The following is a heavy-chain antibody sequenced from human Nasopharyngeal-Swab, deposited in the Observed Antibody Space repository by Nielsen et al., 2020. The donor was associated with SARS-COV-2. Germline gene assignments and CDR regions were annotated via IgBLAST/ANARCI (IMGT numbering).Heavy chain of an antibody. CDR1: GFTFSSYD. Sequence: GGSLRLSCAASGFTFSSYDMHWVRQATGKGLEWVSAIGTAGDTYYPGSVKGRFTISRENAKNSLYLQMNSLRAGDTAVYYCARDLYSSGGKYYYYGMDVWGQGTTVTSP. V-gene: IGHV3-13*04. CDR3: ARDLYSSGGKYYYYGMDV. J-gene: IGHJ6*02. CDR2: IGTAGDT. D-gene: IGHD6-19*01.